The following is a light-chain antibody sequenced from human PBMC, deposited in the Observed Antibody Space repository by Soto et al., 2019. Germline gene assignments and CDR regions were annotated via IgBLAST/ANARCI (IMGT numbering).Light chain of an antibody. CDR1: QSVSSN. J-gene: IGKJ3*01. Sequence: EIVMTQSPATLSVSPGERATLSCRASQSVSSNLAWYQQKPGQAPRLLIYGASTWATGIPARFSGSGSGTEFTLTISSLQSEDFAVYYCQQYNNWPPVFTFGPGTKVDIK. V-gene: IGKV3-15*01. CDR2: GAS. CDR3: QQYNNWPPVFT.